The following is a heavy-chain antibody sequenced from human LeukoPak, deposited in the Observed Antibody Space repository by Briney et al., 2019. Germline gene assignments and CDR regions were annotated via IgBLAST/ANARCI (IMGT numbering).Heavy chain of an antibody. V-gene: IGHV3-48*01. D-gene: IGHD3-3*01. CDR2: ISSDTYII. CDR3: VRAPRNYDFWSGYPDFDF. Sequence: PGGSLRLSCAASGFTFSNYSMNWVRQAPGKGLDWISYISSDTYIIYYADSVKGRFTISRDNAKNSLSLQMNSLRAEDTAVYYCVRAPRNYDFWSGYPDFDFWGQGTMVTVSS. J-gene: IGHJ3*01. CDR1: GFTFSNYS.